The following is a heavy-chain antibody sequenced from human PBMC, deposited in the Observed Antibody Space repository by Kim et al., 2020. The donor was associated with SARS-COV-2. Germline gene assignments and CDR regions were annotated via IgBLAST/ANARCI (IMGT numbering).Heavy chain of an antibody. CDR2: TYYSGST. CDR1: GGSISSGGYY. J-gene: IGHJ3*02. V-gene: IGHV4-31*03. D-gene: IGHD3-10*01. Sequence: SETLSLTCTVSGGSISSGGYYWSWIRQHPGKGREWIGYTYYSGSTYYNPSPKSRVTISVDTSKNQFSLKLSSVTAADTAVYYCARDLNSVLGNAFDIWGQGTMVTVSS. CDR3: ARDLNSVLGNAFDI.